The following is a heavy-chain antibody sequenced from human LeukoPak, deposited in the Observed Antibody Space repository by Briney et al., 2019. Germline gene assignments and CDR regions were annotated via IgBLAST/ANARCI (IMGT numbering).Heavy chain of an antibody. CDR3: ARGLSITIFGVGIDAFDI. Sequence: ASVKVSCKASGYTFTSYGISWVRQAPGQGLEWMGWISAYNGNTNYAQKLQGRVTMTTDTSTSTAYMELRSLRSDDTAVYYCARGLSITIFGVGIDAFDIWGQGTMVTVSS. J-gene: IGHJ3*02. CDR2: ISAYNGNT. V-gene: IGHV1-18*01. D-gene: IGHD3-3*01. CDR1: GYTFTSYG.